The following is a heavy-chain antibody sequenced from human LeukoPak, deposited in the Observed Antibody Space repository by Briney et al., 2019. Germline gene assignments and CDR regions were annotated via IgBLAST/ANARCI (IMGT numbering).Heavy chain of an antibody. CDR2: IIPIFGTA. CDR1: GGTFSSYA. V-gene: IGHV1-69*05. J-gene: IGHJ4*02. Sequence: SVKVSCKASGGTFSSYAISWVRQAPGQGHEWMGGIIPIFGTANYAQKFQGRVTITTDESTSTAYMELSSLRSEDTAVYYCARGRWLPWYFDYWGQGTLVTVSS. CDR3: ARGRWLPWYFDY. D-gene: IGHD5-24*01.